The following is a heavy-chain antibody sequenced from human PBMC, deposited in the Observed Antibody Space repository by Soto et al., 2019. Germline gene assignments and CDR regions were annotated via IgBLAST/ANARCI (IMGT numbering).Heavy chain of an antibody. V-gene: IGHV1-69*02. CDR3: ARETVSGSPDY. J-gene: IGHJ4*02. Sequence: QVQLVQSGAEVKKPGSSVKVSCKASGGTFSSYTISWVRQAPGQGLEWMGRIIPILGIANYAQKFQGRVKITADKSTSTAYMELSSLRSEDTAVYYCARETVSGSPDYWGQGTLVTVSS. CDR2: IIPILGIA. D-gene: IGHD6-19*01. CDR1: GGTFSSYT.